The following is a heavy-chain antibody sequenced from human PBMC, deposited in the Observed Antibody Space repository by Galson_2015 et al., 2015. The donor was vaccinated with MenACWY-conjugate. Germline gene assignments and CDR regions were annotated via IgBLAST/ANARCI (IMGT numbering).Heavy chain of an antibody. V-gene: IGHV5-51*01. Sequence: QSGAEVKKPGESLKISCKGSGYDFTTYWIVWVRQMPGKGLEWMGIIYPRDSETTYSPTFQGQVTISADKSISAAYLQWSSLKPSDTAIYYCARRRSSTPGGHWFDPWGQGTLVTVSS. J-gene: IGHJ5*02. CDR3: ARRRSSTPGGHWFDP. CDR1: GYDFTTYW. D-gene: IGHD2-2*01. CDR2: IYPRDSET.